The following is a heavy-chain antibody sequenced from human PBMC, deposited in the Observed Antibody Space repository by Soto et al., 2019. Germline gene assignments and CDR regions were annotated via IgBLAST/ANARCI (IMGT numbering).Heavy chain of an antibody. CDR2: ISSNGVGT. D-gene: IGHD6-6*01. V-gene: IGHV3-64*01. CDR3: ARRARPDFYYMDV. CDR1: GFTLSGYA. Sequence: GGSLRLSCAASGFTLSGYAMDWVRQAPGKGLEYVSGISSNGVGTYYANSVQGRFTISRDNSKNTVYLQMGSLRPEDMAVYYCARRARPDFYYMDVWGKGTRVTVSS. J-gene: IGHJ6*03.